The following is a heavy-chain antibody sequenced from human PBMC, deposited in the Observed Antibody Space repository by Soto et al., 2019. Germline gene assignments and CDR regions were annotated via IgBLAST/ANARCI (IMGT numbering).Heavy chain of an antibody. Sequence: GGSLRLSCAASGFICSSYDMSWVRQAPGKGLEWVAVISYDGSNKYYADSVKGRFTISRDNSKNTLYLQMNSLRAEDTAVYYCARVALAYCGGDCQNYFDYWGQGTLVTVSS. CDR1: GFICSSYD. J-gene: IGHJ4*02. D-gene: IGHD2-21*02. V-gene: IGHV3-30-3*01. CDR3: ARVALAYCGGDCQNYFDY. CDR2: ISYDGSNK.